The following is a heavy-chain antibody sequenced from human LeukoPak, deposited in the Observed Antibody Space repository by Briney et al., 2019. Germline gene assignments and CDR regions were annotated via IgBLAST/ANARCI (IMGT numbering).Heavy chain of an antibody. Sequence: GGSLRLSCAASGFTFSSYAMSWVRQPPGKGLEWVSVIRHSDDSTYNADSVKGRFTISRDISKNTLYLQMNSLSAEDTAIYYCAKTLFRVAIVLDSWGPGTLVTVSS. V-gene: IGHV3-23*01. CDR3: AKTLFRVAIVLDS. CDR2: IRHSDDST. CDR1: GFTFSSYA. J-gene: IGHJ4*02. D-gene: IGHD3-3*01.